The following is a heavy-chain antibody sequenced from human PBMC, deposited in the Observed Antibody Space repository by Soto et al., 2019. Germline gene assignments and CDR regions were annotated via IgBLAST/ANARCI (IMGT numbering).Heavy chain of an antibody. D-gene: IGHD1-1*01. J-gene: IGHJ4*02. Sequence: QVQLVQSGAEVKKPGASVKVSCKASGYTFTTFGISWVRQAPGQGLEWMGWISTYNGNRNYAQKLQGRATMTTDTSTTTAYMELRSLRSDDTAVYYCARSAELTTFDYWGQGTLVTVSS. V-gene: IGHV1-18*01. CDR1: GYTFTTFG. CDR2: ISTYNGNR. CDR3: ARSAELTTFDY.